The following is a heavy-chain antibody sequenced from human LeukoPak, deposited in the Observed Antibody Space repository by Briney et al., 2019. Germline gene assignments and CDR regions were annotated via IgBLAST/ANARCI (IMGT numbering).Heavy chain of an antibody. Sequence: GGSLRLSCAASGFTFSKYAMHWVREAPGKGLEGVAGIWYDGSNDYYANSVKGRFTMSRDNSKNTLYLQMNSLRAEDTAVYYCAREADCSGGNCYRGAFDIWGQGTMITVSS. J-gene: IGHJ3*02. CDR2: IWYDGSND. CDR3: AREADCSGGNCYRGAFDI. D-gene: IGHD2-15*01. CDR1: GFTFSKYA. V-gene: IGHV3-33*01.